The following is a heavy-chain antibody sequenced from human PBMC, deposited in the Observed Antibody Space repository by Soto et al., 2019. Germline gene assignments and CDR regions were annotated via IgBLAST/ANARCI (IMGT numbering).Heavy chain of an antibody. D-gene: IGHD3-10*01. V-gene: IGHV3-30-3*01. Sequence: PGGSLRLSCAASGFTFNNFVMHWVRQAPGKGLEWVAATSYDGSNKYYADSVKGRFTISRDNSKNTLYMQMNSLRAADTAVYYCARSSGTRSRPVFLYYGVKVWGQGTTDTVSS. CDR1: GFTFNNFV. CDR3: ARSSGTRSRPVFLYYGVKV. CDR2: TSYDGSNK. J-gene: IGHJ6*02.